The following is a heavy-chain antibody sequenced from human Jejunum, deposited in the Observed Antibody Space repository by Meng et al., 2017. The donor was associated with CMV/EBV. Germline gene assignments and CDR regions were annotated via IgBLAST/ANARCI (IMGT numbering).Heavy chain of an antibody. V-gene: IGHV1-69*12. D-gene: IGHD5-24*01. CDR2: IIAIFKTP. Sequence: QVQLMQSGAEVKEPGSPMKGSCKSSGGSVNNNAFNWVRQAPGQGLERMGGIIAIFKTPNYAQKFQGRLTITADASTGTSYMELTSLTSEDTAVYYCARGFLNGYQPFDYWGQGTLVTVSS. J-gene: IGHJ4*02. CDR1: GGSVNNNA. CDR3: ARGFLNGYQPFDY.